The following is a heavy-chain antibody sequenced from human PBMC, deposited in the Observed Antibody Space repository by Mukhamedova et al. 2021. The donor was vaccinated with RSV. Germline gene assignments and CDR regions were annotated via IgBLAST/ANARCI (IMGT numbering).Heavy chain of an antibody. J-gene: IGHJ3*02. V-gene: IGHV3-20*01. Sequence: SIETYGMNWVRQAPGKGLEWVSASCANDACTGYADSVKGRFTIARDNTKKSLYLQMNDLRAEDTALYHCVRDSSYGAFDSWGQG. CDR2: SCANDACT. CDR3: VRDSSYGAFDS. D-gene: IGHD2-2*01. CDR1: SIETYG.